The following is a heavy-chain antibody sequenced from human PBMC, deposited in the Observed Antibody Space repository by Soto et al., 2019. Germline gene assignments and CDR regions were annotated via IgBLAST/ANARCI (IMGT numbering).Heavy chain of an antibody. V-gene: IGHV3-30-3*01. CDR2: ISYDGSNK. D-gene: IGHD1-20*01. J-gene: IGHJ4*02. Sequence: GSLRLSCAASGFTFSSYAMHWVRQAPGKGLEWVAVISYDGSNKYYADSVKGRFTISRDNSKSTLYLQMNSLRAEDTAVYYCARDPRITRTSRYFYYWGQGT. CDR3: ARDPRITRTSRYFYY. CDR1: GFTFSSYA.